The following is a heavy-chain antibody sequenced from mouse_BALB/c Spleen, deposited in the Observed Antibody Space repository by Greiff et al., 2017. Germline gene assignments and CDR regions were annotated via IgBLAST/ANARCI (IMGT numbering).Heavy chain of an antibody. CDR2: ISSGSSTI. D-gene: IGHD1-1*01. CDR3: ARPESYYYGSSFDY. V-gene: IGHV5-17*02. Sequence: EVQVVESGGGLVQPGGSRKLSCAASGFTFSSFGMHWVRQAPEKGLEWVAYISSGSSTIYYADTVKGRFTISRDNPKNTLFLQMTSLRSEDTAMYYCARPESYYYGSSFDYWGQGTTLTVSS. J-gene: IGHJ2*01. CDR1: GFTFSSFG.